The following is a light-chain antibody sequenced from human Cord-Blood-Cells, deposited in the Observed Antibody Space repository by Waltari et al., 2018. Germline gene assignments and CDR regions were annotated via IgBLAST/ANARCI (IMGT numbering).Light chain of an antibody. CDR3: AAWDDSLSGWV. Sequence: QSVLTQPPSASGTPGQRVTISCSGSSSNIGSNYVYWYKQLPGTPPKLLIYRNNQRPSGVPDRFSGSKSGTSASLAISGLRSEDEADYYCAAWDDSLSGWVFGGGTKLTVL. CDR1: SSNIGSNY. V-gene: IGLV1-47*01. J-gene: IGLJ3*02. CDR2: RNN.